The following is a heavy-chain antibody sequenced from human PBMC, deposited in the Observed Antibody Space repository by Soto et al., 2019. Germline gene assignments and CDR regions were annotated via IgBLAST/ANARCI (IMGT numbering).Heavy chain of an antibody. CDR3: ARGRYGDY. CDR1: AYGFTTYV. Sequence: VHLVQSGAEVKKPGASVKVSCKGSAYGFTTYVITWVRQTSGQGLEWMAWISAHNGNTNYAQKLQGRVTVTRDTSTSTAYMELRSLRSDDPAVYYCARGRYGDYWGQGALVTVSS. CDR2: ISAHNGNT. D-gene: IGHD1-1*01. V-gene: IGHV1-18*01. J-gene: IGHJ4*02.